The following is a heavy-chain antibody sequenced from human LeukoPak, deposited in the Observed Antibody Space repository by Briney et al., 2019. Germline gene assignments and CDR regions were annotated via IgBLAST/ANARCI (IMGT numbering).Heavy chain of an antibody. J-gene: IGHJ4*02. CDR3: ARHGDGDYLFGVFDY. CDR2: IYPGDSDT. V-gene: IGHV5-51*01. CDR1: GYSFTSYW. D-gene: IGHD4-17*01. Sequence: GESLKISCKGSGYSFTSYWIGWVRQLPGKGLEWMGIIYPGDSDTRYSPSFQGQVTISADKSISTAYLQWSSLKASDTAMYYCARHGDGDYLFGVFDYWGQGTLVTVSS.